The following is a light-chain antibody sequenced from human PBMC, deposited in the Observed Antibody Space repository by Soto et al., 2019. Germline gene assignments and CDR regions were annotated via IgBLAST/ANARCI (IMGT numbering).Light chain of an antibody. CDR1: QDIRNF. Sequence: DIQMTQSPSSLSASVGDRVTITCQASQDIRNFLNWYQQKPGKAPKLLIYDASNLETGVPSRFSGSGSGTDFTFTISSLQPEDIATYYRQQYDILPTFGQGTKLEIK. CDR2: DAS. J-gene: IGKJ2*01. V-gene: IGKV1-33*01. CDR3: QQYDILPT.